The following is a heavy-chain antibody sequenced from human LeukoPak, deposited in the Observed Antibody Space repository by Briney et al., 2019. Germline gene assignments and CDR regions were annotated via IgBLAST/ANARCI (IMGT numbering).Heavy chain of an antibody. V-gene: IGHV3-64D*09. CDR3: VNSQIYR. CDR1: GFTFSSYD. CDR2: ISSNGGST. J-gene: IGHJ5*02. Sequence: GGSLRLSCLASGFTFSSYDLQCVRQTPGKGLEYVSAISSNGGSTYYADSVKGRFTISRDNSKNTLYLQMSSLRAEDTAVYYCVNSQIYRWGQGTLVTVSS.